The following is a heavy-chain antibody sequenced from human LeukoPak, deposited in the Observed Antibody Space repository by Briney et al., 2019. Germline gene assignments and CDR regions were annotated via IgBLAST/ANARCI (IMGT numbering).Heavy chain of an antibody. D-gene: IGHD4-17*01. CDR1: GFTFSSYA. Sequence: GRSLRLSCAASGFTFSSYAMHWVRQAPGKGLEWVAVISYDGSNKYYADSVKGRFTISRDNSKNTLYLQMNSLRAEDTAVYYCARENYGDYPDYWGQGTLVTVSS. V-gene: IGHV3-30-3*01. CDR3: ARENYGDYPDY. J-gene: IGHJ4*02. CDR2: ISYDGSNK.